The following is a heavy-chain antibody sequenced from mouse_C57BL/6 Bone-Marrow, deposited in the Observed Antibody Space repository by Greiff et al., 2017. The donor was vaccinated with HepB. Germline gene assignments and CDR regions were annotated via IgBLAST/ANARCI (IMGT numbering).Heavy chain of an antibody. CDR2: INPNNGGT. J-gene: IGHJ3*01. CDR1: GYTFTDYY. Sequence: EVQLQQSGPELVKPGASVKISCKASGYTFTDYYMNWVKQSHGKSLEWIGDINPNNGGTSYNQKFKGKATLTVDKSSSTAYMELRSLTSEDSAVYYCARDYGSSFFAYWGHGTLLTVS. V-gene: IGHV1-26*01. CDR3: ARDYGSSFFAY. D-gene: IGHD1-1*01.